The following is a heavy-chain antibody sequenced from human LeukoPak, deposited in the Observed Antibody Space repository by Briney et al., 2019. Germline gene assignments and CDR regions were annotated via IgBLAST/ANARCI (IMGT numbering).Heavy chain of an antibody. CDR3: AKDTCSSTSCSNDY. CDR2: IRNSGGST. V-gene: IGHV3-23*01. D-gene: IGHD2-2*01. J-gene: IGHJ4*02. Sequence: GGSLRLSCAASGFTFSTYAMTWVRQAPGKGLEWVSGIRNSGGSTDYADSVKGRFTISRDNAKNSLYLQMNSLRAEDTALYYCAKDTCSSTSCSNDYWGQGTLVTVSS. CDR1: GFTFSTYA.